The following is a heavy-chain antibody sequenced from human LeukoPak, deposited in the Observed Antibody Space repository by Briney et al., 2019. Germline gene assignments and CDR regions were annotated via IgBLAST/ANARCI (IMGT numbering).Heavy chain of an antibody. Sequence: SETLSLTCTVSGGSISSGGYYWSWIRQHPGKGLDGIGYIYYSGSTHYNPSLKSRVTISVDTSKNEFSLTLSSVTAADTAVYYCARGRITMVRGAPWYFDLWGRGTLVTVSS. CDR1: GGSISSGGYY. CDR2: IYYSGST. V-gene: IGHV4-31*03. J-gene: IGHJ2*01. D-gene: IGHD3-10*01. CDR3: ARGRITMVRGAPWYFDL.